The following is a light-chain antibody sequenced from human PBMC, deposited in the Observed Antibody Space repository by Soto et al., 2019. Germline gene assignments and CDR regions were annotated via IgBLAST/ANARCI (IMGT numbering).Light chain of an antibody. CDR3: HQYGSSPPYT. Sequence: EVVLTQSPGTLSLSPGESATLSCRASQSVSNNYFAWYQQKPGQAPRLLIFGSSDRATGIPDRFSGSGSGTAFPLTIRRLEPEDFAVYYCHQYGSSPPYTFGQGTKLEIK. CDR1: QSVSNNY. V-gene: IGKV3-20*01. J-gene: IGKJ2*01. CDR2: GSS.